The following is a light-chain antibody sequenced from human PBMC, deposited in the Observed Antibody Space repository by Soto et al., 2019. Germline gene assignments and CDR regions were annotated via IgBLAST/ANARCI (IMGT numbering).Light chain of an antibody. Sequence: QSALTQPASVSGSPGQSITISCTGTSSDVGGYNYVSWYQQQSGKAPKLMIHEVSNRPSGVSNRFSGSKSGNTAPLTISGLQAEDEADYYCSSYTRSRAYVFGIGTKVTVL. CDR3: SSYTRSRAYV. CDR1: SSDVGGYNY. J-gene: IGLJ1*01. V-gene: IGLV2-14*01. CDR2: EVS.